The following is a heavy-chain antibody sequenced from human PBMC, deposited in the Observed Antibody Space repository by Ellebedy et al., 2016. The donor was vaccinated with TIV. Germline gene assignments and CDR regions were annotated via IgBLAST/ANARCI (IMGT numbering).Heavy chain of an antibody. Sequence: GESLKIPCAASGFTFSRYAMSWVRQAPGKGLEWVSATSGCGGSTYYADSVTGRFTISRDNSKNTLYLQMNSLRAEDTGVYYCASEFDYGDSSDYWGQGTLVTVSS. J-gene: IGHJ4*02. CDR2: TSGCGGST. V-gene: IGHV3-23*01. CDR3: ASEFDYGDSSDY. CDR1: GFTFSRYA. D-gene: IGHD4-17*01.